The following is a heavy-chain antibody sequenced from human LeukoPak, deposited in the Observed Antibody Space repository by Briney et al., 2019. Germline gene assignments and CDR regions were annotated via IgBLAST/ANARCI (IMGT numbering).Heavy chain of an antibody. CDR1: GFTFSAYW. Sequence: GGSLRLSCAASGFTFSAYWMTWVRQAPGKGLEWVDNIKTDGSEKYYVDSVKGRFTISRDNAKNSLYLQMNSLRVEDTAVYYCARDGGRFGDYEYWGQGTLVTVSS. J-gene: IGHJ4*02. D-gene: IGHD3-10*01. CDR2: IKTDGSEK. V-gene: IGHV3-7*01. CDR3: ARDGGRFGDYEY.